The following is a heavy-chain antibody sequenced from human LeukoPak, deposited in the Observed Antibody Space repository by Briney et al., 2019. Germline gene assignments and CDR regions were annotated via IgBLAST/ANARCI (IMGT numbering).Heavy chain of an antibody. D-gene: IGHD2/OR15-2a*01. CDR1: GFTFHDYV. J-gene: IGHJ6*02. Sequence: GRSLRLSCAASGFTFHDYVMHWVRQAPGKGLEWVSAISWNSGSVAYADSVKGRFTISRDNANNSLYLQMNSLRAEDTALYYCAKDCKSSRAYYYGMDVWGQGTTVTVSS. CDR3: AKDCKSSRAYYYGMDV. V-gene: IGHV3-9*01. CDR2: ISWNSGSV.